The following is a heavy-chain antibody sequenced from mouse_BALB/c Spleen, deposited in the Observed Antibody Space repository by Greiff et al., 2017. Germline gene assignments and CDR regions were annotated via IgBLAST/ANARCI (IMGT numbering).Heavy chain of an antibody. Sequence: VQLQQSGPELVRPGVSVKISCKGSGYTFTDYAMHRVKQSHAKSLEWIGVISTYSGNTNYNQKFKGKATMTVDKSSSTAYMELARLTSEDSAIYYCARNGNYDAMDYWGQGTSVTVSS. J-gene: IGHJ4*01. CDR1: GYTFTDYA. D-gene: IGHD2-1*01. V-gene: IGHV1-67*01. CDR2: ISTYSGNT. CDR3: ARNGNYDAMDY.